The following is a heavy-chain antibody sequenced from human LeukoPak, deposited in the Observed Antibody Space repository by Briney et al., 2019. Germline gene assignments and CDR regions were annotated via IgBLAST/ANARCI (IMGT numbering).Heavy chain of an antibody. CDR3: AKGGWSLDI. Sequence: SETLSLTCTVSGGSISGSYWSWIRQSPGKGLEWIGYIYYNGNTDYNPSLRSRLTMSVDTSKIQFSLKLTSVTAADTALYYCAKGGWSLDIWGQGTMVTVPS. V-gene: IGHV4-59*03. CDR1: GGSISGSY. J-gene: IGHJ3*02. D-gene: IGHD6-19*01. CDR2: IYYNGNT.